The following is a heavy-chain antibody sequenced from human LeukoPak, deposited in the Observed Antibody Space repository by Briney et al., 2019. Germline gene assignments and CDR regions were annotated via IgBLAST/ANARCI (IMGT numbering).Heavy chain of an antibody. V-gene: IGHV5-51*01. CDR1: RYTFTSYW. J-gene: IGHJ4*02. CDR2: IYPGDSDT. D-gene: IGHD3-16*01. CDR3: ARVYAALDY. Sequence: GESLKIACKGSRYTFTSYWIGWMRQMPGKGLEWMGIIYPGDSDTRYSPSFQGQVTISAGKSISTAYLQWSSLKASDTAMYFCARVYAALDYWGQGTLVTAS.